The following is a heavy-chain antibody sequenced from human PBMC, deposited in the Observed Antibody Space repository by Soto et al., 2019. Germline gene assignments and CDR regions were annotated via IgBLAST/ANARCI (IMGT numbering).Heavy chain of an antibody. CDR2: IYSCGST. J-gene: IGHJ6*02. D-gene: IGHD2-15*01. V-gene: IGHV3-66*03. CDR1: GFTVSSNY. CDR3: ARASGGSCYSDYYYGVDV. Sequence: EMQLAESGGGLIQPGGSLRLSCVASGFTVSSNYMSWVRQAPGKGLEWVSVIYSCGSTYYADSVKGRFTIPRDNSKNTLYLEMNSLRPQDTAVYICARASGGSCYSDYYYGVDVWGHGTTVTVSS.